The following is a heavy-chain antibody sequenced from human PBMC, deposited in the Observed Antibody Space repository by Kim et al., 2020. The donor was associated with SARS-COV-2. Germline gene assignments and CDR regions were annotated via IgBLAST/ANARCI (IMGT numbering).Heavy chain of an antibody. CDR1: GGSFSGYY. CDR3: ARDCSSTSCSVMGYYYGMDV. Sequence: SETLSLTCAVYGGSFSGYYWSWIRQPPGKGLEWIGEINHSGSTNYNPSLNSRVTISVDTSKNQFSLKLSSVTAADTAVYYCARDCSSTSCSVMGYYYGMDVWGQGTTVTVSS. CDR2: INHSGST. D-gene: IGHD2-2*01. V-gene: IGHV4-34*01. J-gene: IGHJ6*02.